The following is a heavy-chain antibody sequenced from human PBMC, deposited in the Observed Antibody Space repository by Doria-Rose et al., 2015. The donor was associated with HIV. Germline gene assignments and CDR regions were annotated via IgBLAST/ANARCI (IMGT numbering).Heavy chain of an antibody. Sequence: ESGPVLVKPTETLTLTCTVSGVSLSSPGMGVSWIRPPPGKALEWLANIFSDDEGSYKTSLKSRLTISRGTSKSQVVLTMTDMDPADTATYYCARIKSSRWYHKYYFDFWGQGTLVIVSA. V-gene: IGHV2-26*01. D-gene: IGHD6-13*01. CDR3: ARIKSSRWYHKYYFDF. CDR1: GVSLSSPGMG. CDR2: IFSDDEG. J-gene: IGHJ4*02.